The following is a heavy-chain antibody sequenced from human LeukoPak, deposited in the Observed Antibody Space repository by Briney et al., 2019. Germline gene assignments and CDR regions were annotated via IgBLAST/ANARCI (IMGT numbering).Heavy chain of an antibody. CDR3: AKDSGREVSYFDY. Sequence: GGSLRLSCAASGFTFRTYGMHWVRQAPGKGLEWVAIISDDGSNTHYADSVKGRFTISRDNSKNTLYLQMNSLRAEDTAVYYCAKDSGREVSYFDYWGQGTLVTVSS. D-gene: IGHD3-22*01. J-gene: IGHJ4*02. V-gene: IGHV3-30*18. CDR2: ISDDGSNT. CDR1: GFTFRTYG.